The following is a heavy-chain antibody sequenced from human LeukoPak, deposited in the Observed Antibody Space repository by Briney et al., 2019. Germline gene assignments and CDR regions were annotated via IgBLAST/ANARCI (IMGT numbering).Heavy chain of an antibody. J-gene: IGHJ1*01. V-gene: IGHV4-59*11. Sequence: SETLSLTCTVSGGSISSHYWSWIRQPPGKGLEWIGYIYYSGSTNYNPSLKSRVTISVDTSKNQFSLKLSSVTAADTAVYYFARWRDGYKNWGQGTLVTVYS. CDR1: GGSISSHY. CDR2: IYYSGST. D-gene: IGHD5-24*01. CDR3: ARWRDGYKN.